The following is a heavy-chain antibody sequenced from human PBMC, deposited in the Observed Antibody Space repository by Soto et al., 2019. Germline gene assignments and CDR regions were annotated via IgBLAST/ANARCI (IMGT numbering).Heavy chain of an antibody. J-gene: IGHJ4*02. V-gene: IGHV1-46*01. CDR1: GYIFTRCY. CDR2: INPSGGST. D-gene: IGHD2-2*02. Sequence: GXSVNVSCKASGYIFTRCYMHWVRQAPGQGLEWLGIINPSGGSTSYTQKFQGRVTMTRDTSTSTVYMDLSSLRSEDTAVYYCARDLVVPAAIDAETYFDYWGQGTLVTVSS. CDR3: ARDLVVPAAIDAETYFDY.